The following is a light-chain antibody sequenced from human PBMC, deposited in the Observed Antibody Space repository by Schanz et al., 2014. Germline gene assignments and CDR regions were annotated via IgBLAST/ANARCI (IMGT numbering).Light chain of an antibody. CDR2: DVN. CDR1: SSDVGAYNY. V-gene: IGLV2-11*01. CDR3: CSYAGLSSWV. J-gene: IGLJ3*02. Sequence: QSALTQPRSVSGSPGQSVTISCTGASSDVGAYNYVSWYQQHPGKAPKLMIFDVNQRPSGVPDRFSGSKSANTASLTISGLQAEDEADYYCCSYAGLSSWVFGGGTKLTVL.